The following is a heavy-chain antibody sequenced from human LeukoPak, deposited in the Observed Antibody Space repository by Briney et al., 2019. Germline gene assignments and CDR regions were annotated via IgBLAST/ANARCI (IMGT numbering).Heavy chain of an antibody. V-gene: IGHV4-39*01. CDR3: ARHDSSGPYNAFDI. Sequence: NPSETLSLTCTVSGGSISSTSYYWGWIRQPPGKGLEWIGTIYYRGSTYYNPSLKSRVTISVDTSKNQFSLKLSSVTAADTAVYYCARHDSSGPYNAFDIWGQGTMVTVSS. D-gene: IGHD3-22*01. J-gene: IGHJ3*02. CDR1: GGSISSTSYY. CDR2: IYYRGST.